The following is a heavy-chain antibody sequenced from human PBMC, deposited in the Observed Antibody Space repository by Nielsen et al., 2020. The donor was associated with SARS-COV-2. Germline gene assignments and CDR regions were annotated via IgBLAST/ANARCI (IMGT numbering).Heavy chain of an antibody. CDR3: AKDSWPRATPHDASDL. Sequence: GSLRLSCSVSGGSIGNSLWAWIRQPPGKGLEWIGYIYNSGTTKYNPSLKSRVTMSLDTPKNRFSLRLGSVTAADTAVYFCAKDSWPRATPHDASDLWGQETMVTVSS. D-gene: IGHD1-26*01. CDR2: IYNSGTT. V-gene: IGHV4-4*08. J-gene: IGHJ3*01. CDR1: GGSIGNSL.